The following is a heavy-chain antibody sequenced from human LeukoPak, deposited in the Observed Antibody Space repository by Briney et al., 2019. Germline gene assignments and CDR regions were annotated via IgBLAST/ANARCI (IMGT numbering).Heavy chain of an antibody. CDR2: INSDGSST. CDR1: GFTFSSYW. CDR3: ARWDAYCSGGRCYSGDFAFDI. D-gene: IGHD2-15*01. J-gene: IGHJ3*02. V-gene: IGHV3-74*01. Sequence: GESLRLSCAASGFTFSSYWMHWVRQAPGKGLVWVSRINSDGSSTSYADSVEGRFTISRDNAKNSLYLQMNSLRAEDTAAYYCARWDAYCSGGRCYSGDFAFDIWGQGTMVTVSS.